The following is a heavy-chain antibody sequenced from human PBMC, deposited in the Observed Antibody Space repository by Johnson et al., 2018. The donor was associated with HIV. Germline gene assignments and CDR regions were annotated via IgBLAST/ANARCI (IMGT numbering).Heavy chain of an antibody. V-gene: IGHV3-20*04. CDR2: INWNGGNR. D-gene: IGHD1-26*01. CDR3: ARGVGATTVAAFDI. Sequence: VQLVESGGGLVQPGGFLRLSCAASGFTFDDHGMSWVRQAPGKGLEWISGINWNGGNRGYADSVKGQFIISRDNGKNSLYLQMNSLRAEDKALYYCARGVGATTVAAFDIWGQGTMVTVSS. J-gene: IGHJ3*02. CDR1: GFTFDDHG.